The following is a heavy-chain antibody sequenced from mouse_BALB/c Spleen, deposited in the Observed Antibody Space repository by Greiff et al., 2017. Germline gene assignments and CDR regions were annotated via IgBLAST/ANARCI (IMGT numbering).Heavy chain of an antibody. V-gene: IGHV7-3*02. CDR2: IRNKANGYTT. CDR3: ARDYYGSSYPYAMDY. J-gene: IGHJ4*01. D-gene: IGHD1-1*01. Sequence: EVKVVESGGGLVQPGGSLRLSCATSGFTFTDYYMSWVRQPPGKALEWLGFIRNKANGYTTEYSASVKGRFTISRDNSQSILYLQMNTLRAEDSATYYCARDYYGSSYPYAMDYWGQGTSVTVSS. CDR1: GFTFTDYY.